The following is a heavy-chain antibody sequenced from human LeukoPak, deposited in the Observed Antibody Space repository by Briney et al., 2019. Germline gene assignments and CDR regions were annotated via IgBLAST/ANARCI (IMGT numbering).Heavy chain of an antibody. CDR1: GGSISSGGYY. J-gene: IGHJ4*02. D-gene: IGHD2/OR15-2a*01. V-gene: IGHV4-30-2*01. CDR2: IYHSGST. CDR3: ARGVSPSRFDY. Sequence: KSSETLSLTCTVSGGSISSGGYYWSWIRQPPGKGLEWIGYIYHSGSTYYNPSLKSRVTISVDRSKNQFSLKLSSVTAADTAVYYCARGVSPSRFDYWGQGTLVTVSS.